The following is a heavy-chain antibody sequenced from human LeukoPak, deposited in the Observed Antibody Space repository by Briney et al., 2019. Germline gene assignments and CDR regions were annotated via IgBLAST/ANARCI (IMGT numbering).Heavy chain of an antibody. CDR3: ARLAYSSGWYVYY. V-gene: IGHV4-38-2*01. CDR1: GYSISSGYY. J-gene: IGHJ4*02. Sequence: SETLSLTCAVSGYSISSGYYWGWIRQPPGKGLEWIGSIYHSGSTYYNPSLKSRVTISVDTSKNQFSLKLSPVTAADTAVYYCARLAYSSGWYVYYWGQGTLVTVSS. D-gene: IGHD6-19*01. CDR2: IYHSGST.